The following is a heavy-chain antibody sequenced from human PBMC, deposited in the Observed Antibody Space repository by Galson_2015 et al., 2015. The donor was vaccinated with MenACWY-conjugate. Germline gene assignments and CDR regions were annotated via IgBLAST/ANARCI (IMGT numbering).Heavy chain of an antibody. CDR2: ISSGHIYS. V-gene: IGHV3-11*06. J-gene: IGHJ4*02. CDR3: ARTPRSYSGYTFEK. CDR1: GFTFSDYY. D-gene: IGHD5-12*01. Sequence: SLRLSCAASGFTFSDYYMSWIRQAPGKGLEWVAYISSGHIYSNHADSVKGRFTISRDNAKNSLFLQMNGLRAEDTAVYFCARTPRSYSGYTFEKWGQGTLVTVSS.